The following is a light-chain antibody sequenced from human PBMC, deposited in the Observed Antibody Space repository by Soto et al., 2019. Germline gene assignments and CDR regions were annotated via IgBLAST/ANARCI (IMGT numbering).Light chain of an antibody. J-gene: IGLJ7*01. CDR1: SSDVGSHNV. CDR3: CSYGGSRAV. CDR2: EVS. V-gene: IGLV2-23*02. Sequence: QSALTQPASVSGSPGQSITISCTGTSSDVGSHNVVSWYQQHPGQAPKLMIYEVSKRPLGVSARFSASKSGNTASLTISGLQDEDEAYYCCCSYGGSRAVFGGGTQLTVL.